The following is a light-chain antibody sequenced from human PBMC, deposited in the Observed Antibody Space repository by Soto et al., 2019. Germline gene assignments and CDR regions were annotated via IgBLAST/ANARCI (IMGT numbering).Light chain of an antibody. CDR2: WAS. V-gene: IGKV4-1*01. J-gene: IGKJ4*01. CDR3: QQSYTTPS. Sequence: DIVLTQSPDSLAVSLGERATINCKSSQSVLYSSNNKNYLAWYQHKPGQPPKLLIYWASTREAGVPDRFSGSGSGTDFTLTISSLQAEDVAVYYCQQSYTTPSFGGGTKVEIK. CDR1: QSVLYSSNNKNY.